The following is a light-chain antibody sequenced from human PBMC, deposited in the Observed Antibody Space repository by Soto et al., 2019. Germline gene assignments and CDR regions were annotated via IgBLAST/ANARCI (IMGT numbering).Light chain of an antibody. J-gene: IGLJ2*01. CDR3: AAWADSLNGPV. CDR1: SSNIGSNT. CDR2: SNN. V-gene: IGLV1-44*01. Sequence: QSVLTQPPSASGTPGQRVTISCSGSSSNIGSNTVNWYQQLPGTAHKLLIYSNNQRPSGVPDRVSVSKSGTSASLAISGLQSEDEDDYYCAAWADSLNGPVFGGGTKVTVL.